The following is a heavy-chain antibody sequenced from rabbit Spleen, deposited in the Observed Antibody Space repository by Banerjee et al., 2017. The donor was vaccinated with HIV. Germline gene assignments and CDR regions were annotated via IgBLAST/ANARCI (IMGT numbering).Heavy chain of an antibody. V-gene: IGHV1S40*01. CDR2: IDTGSSGFS. Sequence: QSLEESGGDLVKHGASLTLTCTASGVSFTSNYYMCWVRQAPGKGLEWIACIDTGSSGFSYFASWAKGRFTISKSSSTTVTLQVTLLTAADTASYFCARAYGSYSYCMDLWGQGTLVTVS. CDR1: GVSFTSNYY. J-gene: IGHJ6*01. CDR3: ARAYGSYSYCMDL. D-gene: IGHD5-1*01.